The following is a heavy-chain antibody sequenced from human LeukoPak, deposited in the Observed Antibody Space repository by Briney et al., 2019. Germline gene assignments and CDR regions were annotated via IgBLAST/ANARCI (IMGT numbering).Heavy chain of an antibody. Sequence: SVKVSCKASGGTFSSYAISWVRQAPGQGLEWMGRIIPILGIANYAQKFQGGVTITADKSTSTAYMELSSLRSEDTAVYYCARVRGYYYDSSGYYGFDYWGQGTLVTVSS. CDR1: GGTFSSYA. V-gene: IGHV1-69*04. D-gene: IGHD3-22*01. CDR2: IIPILGIA. J-gene: IGHJ4*02. CDR3: ARVRGYYYDSSGYYGFDY.